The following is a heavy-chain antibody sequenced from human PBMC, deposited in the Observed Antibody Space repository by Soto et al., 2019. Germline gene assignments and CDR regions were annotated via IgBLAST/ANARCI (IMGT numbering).Heavy chain of an antibody. CDR1: GYTFTSYY. V-gene: IGHV1-46*03. Sequence: QVQLVQSGAEVKKPGASVKVSCKASGYTFTSYYIHWVRQAPGQGLEWMGVINPSGGSTSYAQNFQGRVTMTRATSTSTVYMELSSLRSEDTAVYYSVTESTPTRWFDPWGQGTLVTVSS. D-gene: IGHD2-2*01. CDR3: VTESTPTRWFDP. J-gene: IGHJ5*02. CDR2: INPSGGST.